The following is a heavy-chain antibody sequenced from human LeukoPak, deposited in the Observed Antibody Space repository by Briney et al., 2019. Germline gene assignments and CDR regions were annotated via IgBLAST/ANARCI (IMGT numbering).Heavy chain of an antibody. CDR1: GGSISSYY. D-gene: IGHD5-18*01. J-gene: IGHJ6*03. CDR2: IYTSGST. Sequence: PSETLSLTCTVSGGSISSYYWSWIRQPAGKGLEWIGRIYTSGSTNYNPSLKSRVTMSVDTSKNQFSLKLSSVTAADTAVYYCARDGDTAMVEIYYYYMDVWGKGTTVTVSS. V-gene: IGHV4-4*07. CDR3: ARDGDTAMVEIYYYYMDV.